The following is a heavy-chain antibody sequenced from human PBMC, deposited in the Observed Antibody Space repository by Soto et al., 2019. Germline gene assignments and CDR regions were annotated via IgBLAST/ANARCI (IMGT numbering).Heavy chain of an antibody. CDR2: ISGYNGNT. CDR1: CYTFSGYS. CDR3: ARDVFCGGAPACPDMDV. Sequence: SGKVSFEASCYTFSGYSITWVRQAPVQGLEWMGRISGYNGNTNYARTLRGRLTLTTDTSTSTAYMELRSLTSDDTAVYYCARDVFCGGAPACPDMDVWGQGTTVTVYS. D-gene: IGHD2-21*01. J-gene: IGHJ6*02. V-gene: IGHV1-18*04.